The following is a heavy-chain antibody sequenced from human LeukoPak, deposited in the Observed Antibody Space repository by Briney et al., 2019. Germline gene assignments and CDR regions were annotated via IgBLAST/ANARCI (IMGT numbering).Heavy chain of an antibody. CDR3: ARGGTLLGAKGRTGGKTYYFDY. CDR2: MNPNSGNT. D-gene: IGHD1-26*01. Sequence: GASVKVSCKASGYTFTSYDINWVRQATGQGLEWMGWMNPNSGNTGYAQKFQGRVTMTRNTSISTAYMELSSLRSEDTAVYYCARGGTLLGAKGRTGGKTYYFDYWGQGTLVTVSS. CDR1: GYTFTSYD. V-gene: IGHV1-8*01. J-gene: IGHJ4*02.